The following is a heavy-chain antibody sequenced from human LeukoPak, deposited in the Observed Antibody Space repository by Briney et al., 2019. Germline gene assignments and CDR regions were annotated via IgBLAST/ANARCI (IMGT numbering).Heavy chain of an antibody. CDR2: IRYDGGNK. J-gene: IGHJ3*01. Sequence: GGSLRLSCAASGFTFSSYGMHWVRQAPGKGLEWVAFIRYDGGNKYYADSVKGRFTISRDNSKNTLYLQMNSLRAEDTAVYYCAKDGRQRKTYFYGSESANAFDFWGQGTMVTVSS. CDR3: AKDGRQRKTYFYGSESANAFDF. D-gene: IGHD3-10*01. V-gene: IGHV3-30*02. CDR1: GFTFSSYG.